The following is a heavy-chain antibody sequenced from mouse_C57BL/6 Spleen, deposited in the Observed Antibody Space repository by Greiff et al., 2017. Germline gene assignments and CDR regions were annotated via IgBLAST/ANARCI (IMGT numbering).Heavy chain of an antibody. CDR1: GYAFSSSW. J-gene: IGHJ2*01. D-gene: IGHD2-3*01. CDR2: IYPGDGDT. Sequence: VQVVESGPELVKPGASVKISCKASGYAFSSSWMNWVKQRPGKGLEWIGRIYPGDGDTNYNGKFKGKATLTADKSSSTAYMQLSSLTSEDSAVYFCARFPDGYSDYWGQGTTLTVSS. CDR3: ARFPDGYSDY. V-gene: IGHV1-82*01.